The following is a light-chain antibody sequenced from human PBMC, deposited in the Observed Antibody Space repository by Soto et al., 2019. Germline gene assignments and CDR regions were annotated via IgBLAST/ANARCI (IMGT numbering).Light chain of an antibody. CDR1: QDLGTLY. CDR3: QQSAGSPRT. CDR2: SAS. Sequence: EIVLTPSPGTLSLSPGERGTLSCRASQDLGTLYLAWFQQKSGQAPRLLIYSASRRATGIPDRFTGSGSGTDFTLTINRVEPEDFAVYFCQQSAGSPRTFGPGTKVDIK. J-gene: IGKJ1*01. V-gene: IGKV3-20*01.